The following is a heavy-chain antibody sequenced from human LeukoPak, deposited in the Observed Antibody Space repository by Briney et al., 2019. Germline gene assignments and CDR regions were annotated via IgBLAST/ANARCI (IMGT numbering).Heavy chain of an antibody. V-gene: IGHV1-69*05. Sequence: GASVKVSCKASGGTFSSYAISWVRQAPGQGLEWMGGIIPIFGTANYAQKFQGRVTITTDESTSTAYMELSSLRSEDTAVYYCARDIMNRLVTWGQGTLVTDSS. D-gene: IGHD3-16*01. CDR2: IIPIFGTA. CDR3: ARDIMNRLVT. J-gene: IGHJ5*02. CDR1: GGTFSSYA.